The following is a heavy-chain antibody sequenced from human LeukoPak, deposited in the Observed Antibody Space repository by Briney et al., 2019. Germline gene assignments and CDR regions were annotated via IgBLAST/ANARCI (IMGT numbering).Heavy chain of an antibody. Sequence: GGSLRLSCVASGFTFGTYPMSWVRQAAGKGLEWVSAISGGGVNTYYADSVKGRFTISRDESKNTLYLQINSLRAEDTAVYYCAKSVGYHSDRSGYYWLGTFDSWGQGTLVTVSS. CDR1: GFTFGTYP. CDR3: AKSVGYHSDRSGYYWLGTFDS. D-gene: IGHD3-22*01. V-gene: IGHV3-23*01. CDR2: ISGGGVNT. J-gene: IGHJ4*02.